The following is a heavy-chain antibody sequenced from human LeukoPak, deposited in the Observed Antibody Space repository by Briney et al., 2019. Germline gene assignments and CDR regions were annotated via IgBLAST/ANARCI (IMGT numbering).Heavy chain of an antibody. D-gene: IGHD3-22*01. CDR2: IYPGDSDT. V-gene: IGHV5-51*01. Sequence: GESLKFSCKGSGYIFTSYWIGWVRQMPGKGLEGMGIIYPGDSDTRYSPSFQGQVTISADKSISTAYLQWSSLKASDTAMYYCARLQSYDSSGYYYLPYYFDYWGQGTLVTVSS. CDR1: GYIFTSYW. CDR3: ARLQSYDSSGYYYLPYYFDY. J-gene: IGHJ4*02.